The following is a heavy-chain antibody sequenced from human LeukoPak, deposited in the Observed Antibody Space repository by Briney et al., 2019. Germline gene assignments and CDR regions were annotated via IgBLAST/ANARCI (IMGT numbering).Heavy chain of an antibody. CDR3: ASHVDTAPDPFDY. Sequence: PGGSLRLSCAASGFTFSSYAMSWVRQAPGKGLEWVSAISGSGGSTYYADSVKGRFTISRDNSKNTLYLQVNSLRAEDTAVYYCASHVDTAPDPFDYWGQGTLVTVSS. CDR2: ISGSGGST. J-gene: IGHJ4*02. CDR1: GFTFSSYA. D-gene: IGHD5-18*01. V-gene: IGHV3-23*01.